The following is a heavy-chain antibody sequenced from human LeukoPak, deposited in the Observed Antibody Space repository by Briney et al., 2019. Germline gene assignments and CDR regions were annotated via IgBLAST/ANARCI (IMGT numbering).Heavy chain of an antibody. CDR3: ARQTYYYDSSGYPFDY. J-gene: IGHJ4*02. CDR2: INIDGSSG. CDR1: GFTFRSYW. Sequence: GGSLRLSCAASGFTFRSYWMHWVRQAPGKGLVWVSRINIDGSSGSYADSVEGRFTISRDNAKNTLYLQMNSLRAEDTAVYYCARQTYYYDSSGYPFDYWGQGTLVTVSS. V-gene: IGHV3-74*01. D-gene: IGHD3-22*01.